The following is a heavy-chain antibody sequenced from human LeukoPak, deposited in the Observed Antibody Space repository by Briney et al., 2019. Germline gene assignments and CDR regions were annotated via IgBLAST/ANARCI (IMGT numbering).Heavy chain of an antibody. CDR2: INSDGSIT. D-gene: IGHD1-1*01. V-gene: IGHV3-74*01. J-gene: IGHJ4*02. CDR1: GFTFSSYW. Sequence: PGGSLRLSCAVSGFTFSSYWMHWVRQAPGKGLVWVSRINSDGSITSYADSVKGRFTISRDNAKNSLYLQMNSLRAEDTAVYYCARSPGATWSFDYWGQGTLVTVSS. CDR3: ARSPGATWSFDY.